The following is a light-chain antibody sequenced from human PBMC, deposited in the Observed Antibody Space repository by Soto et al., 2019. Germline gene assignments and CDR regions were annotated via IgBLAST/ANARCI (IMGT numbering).Light chain of an antibody. CDR1: QSLLHLNGNNY. J-gene: IGKJ5*01. V-gene: IGKV2-28*01. CDR2: LGS. Sequence: DIVMTQSPLSLPVTPGEPASISCRSSQSLLHLNGNNYLDWYLQKPGQSPQLLIYLGSNRASGVPDRFSGSGSGTDFTLKTSRVEAEAVGIYYCIQALQNPVTFGQGTRLEIK. CDR3: IQALQNPVT.